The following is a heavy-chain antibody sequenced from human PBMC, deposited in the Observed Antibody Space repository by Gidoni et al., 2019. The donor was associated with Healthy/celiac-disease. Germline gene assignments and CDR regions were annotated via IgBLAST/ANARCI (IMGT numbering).Heavy chain of an antibody. CDR3: ARGRRITMVRGRGGIDY. Sequence: QVQLQQWGAGLLKPSETLSLTCAVYGGSFSGYYWSWIRQPPGQGLEWIGEINHSGSTNYNPSLKSRVTISVDTSKNQFSLKLSSVTAADTAVYYCARGRRITMVRGRGGIDYWGQGTLVTVSS. V-gene: IGHV4-34*01. CDR2: INHSGST. J-gene: IGHJ4*02. D-gene: IGHD3-10*01. CDR1: GGSFSGYY.